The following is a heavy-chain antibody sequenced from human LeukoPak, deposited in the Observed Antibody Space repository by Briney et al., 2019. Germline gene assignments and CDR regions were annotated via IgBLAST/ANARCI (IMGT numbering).Heavy chain of an antibody. D-gene: IGHD6-6*01. CDR3: ARQRNSSSSGRFWFDP. CDR1: GGSFSGYY. J-gene: IGHJ5*02. Sequence: SETLSLTCAVYGGSFSGYYWSWIRQPPGKGLEWIGYIYTSGSTNYNPSLKSRVTISVDTSKNQFSLKLSSVTAADTAVYYCARQRNSSSSGRFWFDPWGQGTLVTVSS. V-gene: IGHV4-4*09. CDR2: IYTSGST.